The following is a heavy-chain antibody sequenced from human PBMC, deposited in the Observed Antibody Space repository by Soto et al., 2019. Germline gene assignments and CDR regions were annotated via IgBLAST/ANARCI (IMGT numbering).Heavy chain of an antibody. CDR3: ASAIVVVPAAIKGDWFDP. Sequence: QVQLQESGPGLVKPSQTLSLTCTVSGGSISSGGYYWSWIRQHPGKGLEWIGYIYYSGSTYYNPSLNSRVTISVDTSKNQFSLKLSSVTAADTAVYYCASAIVVVPAAIKGDWFDPWGQGTLVTVSS. J-gene: IGHJ5*02. D-gene: IGHD2-2*02. CDR2: IYYSGST. V-gene: IGHV4-31*03. CDR1: GGSISSGGYY.